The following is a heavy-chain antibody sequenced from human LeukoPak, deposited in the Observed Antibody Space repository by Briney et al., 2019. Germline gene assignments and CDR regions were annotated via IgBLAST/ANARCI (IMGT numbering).Heavy chain of an antibody. CDR1: GFTFSSYS. Sequence: KPGGSLRLSCAASGFTFSSYSMNWVRQAPGKGLEWVSSISSSSSYIYYADSVKGRLTISRDNAKNSLYLQMNSLRAEDTAVYYCARDYYGSGSYYYYYYGMDVWGQGTTVTVSS. CDR2: ISSSSSYI. CDR3: ARDYYGSGSYYYYYYGMDV. D-gene: IGHD3-10*01. J-gene: IGHJ6*02. V-gene: IGHV3-21*01.